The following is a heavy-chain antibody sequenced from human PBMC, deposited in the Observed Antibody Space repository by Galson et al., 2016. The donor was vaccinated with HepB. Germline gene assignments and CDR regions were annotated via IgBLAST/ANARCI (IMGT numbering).Heavy chain of an antibody. J-gene: IGHJ4*02. CDR3: AVCGGDCSNFDY. Sequence: SLRLSCAASGFTFSDYYMSWIRQAPGKGLEWVSYISSSSSNTNYAASVKGRFTISRDNAKNSLYIQMNTLRADDTAVYYCAVCGGDCSNFDYWGQGTLVTVSS. V-gene: IGHV3-11*06. CDR1: GFTFSDYY. CDR2: ISSSSSNT. D-gene: IGHD2-21*02.